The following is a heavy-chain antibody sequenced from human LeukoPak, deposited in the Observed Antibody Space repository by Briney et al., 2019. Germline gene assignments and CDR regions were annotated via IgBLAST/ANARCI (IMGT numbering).Heavy chain of an antibody. V-gene: IGHV4-59*01. CDR1: GGSISSYY. J-gene: IGHJ3*02. CDR3: ARDEGNLYRTTYAFNI. Sequence: SETLSLTCTVSGGSISSYYWSWIRQPPGKGLEWIGYIYYSGSTNYNPSLKSRATISLDTSKNQFSLKLSSVSAADTAVYYCARDEGNLYRTTYAFNIWGQGTMVTVSS. D-gene: IGHD1-14*01. CDR2: IYYSGST.